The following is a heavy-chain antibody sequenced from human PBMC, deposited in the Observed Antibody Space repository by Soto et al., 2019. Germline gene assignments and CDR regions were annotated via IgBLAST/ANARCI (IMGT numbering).Heavy chain of an antibody. D-gene: IGHD3-22*01. J-gene: IGHJ4*02. CDR2: ISGSGGST. Sequence: GVLRLSCAASGFTFSSYAMSWVRQAPGKGLEWVSAISGSGGSTYYADSVKGRFTISRDNSKNTLYLQMNSLRAEDTAVYYCAKDLEGDSSSFDYWGQGTLVTVSS. CDR3: AKDLEGDSSSFDY. CDR1: GFTFSSYA. V-gene: IGHV3-23*01.